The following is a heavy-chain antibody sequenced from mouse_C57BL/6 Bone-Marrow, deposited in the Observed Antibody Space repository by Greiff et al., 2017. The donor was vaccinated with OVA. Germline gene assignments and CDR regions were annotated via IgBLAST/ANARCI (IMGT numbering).Heavy chain of an antibody. J-gene: IGHJ3*01. CDR3: ARWHYYGSSYPAWFAY. CDR1: GYAFSSYW. D-gene: IGHD1-1*01. V-gene: IGHV1-80*01. Sequence: VQLQQSGAELVKPGASVKISCKASGYAFSSYWMNWVKQRPGKGLEWIGQIYPGDGDTNYNGKFKGKATLTADKSSSTAYMQLSSLTSEDSAVYFCARWHYYGSSYPAWFAYWGQGTLVTVSA. CDR2: IYPGDGDT.